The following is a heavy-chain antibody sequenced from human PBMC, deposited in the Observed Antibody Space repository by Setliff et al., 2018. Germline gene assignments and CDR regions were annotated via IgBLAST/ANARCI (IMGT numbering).Heavy chain of an antibody. CDR2: ISSSGSTI. D-gene: IGHD6-13*01. J-gene: IGHJ5*02. CDR3: AKEYSSTWVKAWFDP. Sequence: GGSLRLSCAASGFTFSDYYMSWIRQAPGKGLEWVSYISSSGSTIYYADSVKGRFTISRDNAKNSLYLQMNSLRAEDTAVYYCAKEYSSTWVKAWFDPWGQGTLVTV. V-gene: IGHV3-11*01. CDR1: GFTFSDYY.